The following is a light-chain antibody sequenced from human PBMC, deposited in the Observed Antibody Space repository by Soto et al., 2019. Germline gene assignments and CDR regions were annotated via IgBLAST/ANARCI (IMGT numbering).Light chain of an antibody. V-gene: IGLV2-14*01. CDR3: SSYTSGSTLYV. Sequence: QSLLTQPASVSGSPGQSITISCTGTSSDVGSYNYVSWYQQHPGKAPRLMIYASSNRPSGVSHRFSGSRSATTAYLTISGLQAEDEADYFCSSYTSGSTLYVCGSGTKVTVL. CDR1: SSDVGSYNY. J-gene: IGLJ1*01. CDR2: ASS.